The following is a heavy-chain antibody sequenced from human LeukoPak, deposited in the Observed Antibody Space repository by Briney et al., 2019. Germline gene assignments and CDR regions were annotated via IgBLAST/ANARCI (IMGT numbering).Heavy chain of an antibody. CDR1: GFTFSSYS. Sequence: GGSLRLPCEASGFTFSSYSMNWVRQAPGKGLEWLSYIRSSTSTLYYGDSVKGRFTISTDTAKNSLYLQMNSLRAEDTAVYYCARDYRYGFDIWGRGTMVTVSS. V-gene: IGHV3-48*01. J-gene: IGHJ3*02. CDR3: ARDYRYGFDI. D-gene: IGHD3-16*02. CDR2: IRSSTSTL.